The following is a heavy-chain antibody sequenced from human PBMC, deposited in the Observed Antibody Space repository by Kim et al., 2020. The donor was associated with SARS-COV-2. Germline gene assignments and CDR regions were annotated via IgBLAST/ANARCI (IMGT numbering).Heavy chain of an antibody. CDR1: GFTFSDYW. Sequence: GGSLRLSCAASGFTFSDYWIHWVRQAPGKGLVWVSRINSDGSATTYADSVKGRFAISRDNAKNTLSLQMNSLRAEDTAVYYCVLNMVGTTAHWGQGALVT. CDR2: INSDGSAT. V-gene: IGHV3-74*01. J-gene: IGHJ4*02. CDR3: VLNMVGTTAH. D-gene: IGHD1-26*01.